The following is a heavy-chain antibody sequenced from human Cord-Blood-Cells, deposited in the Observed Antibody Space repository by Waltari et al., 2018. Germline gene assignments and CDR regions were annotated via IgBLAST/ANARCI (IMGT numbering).Heavy chain of an antibody. CDR2: INHSGST. V-gene: IGHV4-34*01. CDR1: GGSFSGYY. Sequence: QVQLQQWGAGLLKPSETLSLTCAVYGGSFSGYYWSGIRQPPGKGLEWIWEINHSGSTNYDQSLKSRVTISVDTSKNQFSLKLSAVTAADTAVYYCARAKGGYFDYWGQGTLVTVSS. J-gene: IGHJ4*02. D-gene: IGHD3-16*01. CDR3: ARAKGGYFDY.